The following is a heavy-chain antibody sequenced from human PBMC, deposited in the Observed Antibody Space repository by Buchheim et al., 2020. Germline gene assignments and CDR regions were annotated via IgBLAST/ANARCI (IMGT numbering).Heavy chain of an antibody. D-gene: IGHD3/OR15-3a*01. V-gene: IGHV4-34*01. J-gene: IGHJ4*02. CDR2: INHSGST. Sequence: QLQLQQWGAGLLKPSETLSLTCAVYGGSFSGYNCSWSRQPPGKGLKWMGEINHSGSTNYNPSLKSRVTISVDTSTNQLSLKLSSVTAADTAEYYCARCRSGTGADYWGQGTL. CDR3: ARCRSGTGADY. CDR1: GGSFSGYN.